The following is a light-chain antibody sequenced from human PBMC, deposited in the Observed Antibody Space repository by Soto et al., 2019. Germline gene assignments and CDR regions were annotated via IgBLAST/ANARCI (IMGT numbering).Light chain of an antibody. Sequence: DIQLTQSPSVLSASVGDTVTITCRASQALSNYLAWYQQKPGKAPDLLIYSASTLQSGVPSRFSGSGSETEFSLTIRALQPEDFGTYYCQQLSRYPLTFGGGTKVDIK. J-gene: IGKJ4*01. V-gene: IGKV1-9*01. CDR2: SAS. CDR1: QALSNY. CDR3: QQLSRYPLT.